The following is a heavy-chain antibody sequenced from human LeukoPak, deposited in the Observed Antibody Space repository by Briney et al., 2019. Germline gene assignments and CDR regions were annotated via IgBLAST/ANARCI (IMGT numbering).Heavy chain of an antibody. D-gene: IGHD6-13*01. Sequence: PSETLSLTCTVSGGSISSYYWSWIRQPRGKGLEWIGYTYYSGSTNYNPSLKSRVTISVDTSKNQFSLKLSSVTAADTAVYYCARDGRAAGMSIYYYYMDVWGKGTTVTVSS. V-gene: IGHV4-59*01. CDR3: ARDGRAAGMSIYYYYMDV. CDR1: GGSISSYY. J-gene: IGHJ6*03. CDR2: TYYSGST.